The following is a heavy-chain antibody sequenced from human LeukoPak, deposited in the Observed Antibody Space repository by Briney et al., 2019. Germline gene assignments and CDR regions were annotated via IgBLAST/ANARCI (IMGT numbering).Heavy chain of an antibody. V-gene: IGHV3-9*01. CDR1: GFTFDDYA. CDR2: ISWNSGST. CDR3: TKDKEYCSSTSCYGGTWFDP. Sequence: GGSLRLSCAASGFTFDDYATHWVRQAPGKGLEWVSGISWNSGSTGYADSVKGRFTISRDNAKNSLYLQMNSLRAEDTALYYCTKDKEYCSSTSCYGGTWFDPWGQGTLVTVSS. J-gene: IGHJ5*02. D-gene: IGHD2-2*01.